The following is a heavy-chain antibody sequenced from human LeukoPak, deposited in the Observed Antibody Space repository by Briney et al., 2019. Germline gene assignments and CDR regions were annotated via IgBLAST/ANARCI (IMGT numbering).Heavy chain of an antibody. Sequence: ASVKVSCKASGGTFSSYAISWVRQAPGQGLEWMGGIIPIFGTANYAQKFQGRVTITADESTSTAYMELSSLRSEDTAVYYCARVYCSSTSCYTWNWFDPWGQGTLVTVSS. CDR3: ARVYCSSTSCYTWNWFDP. CDR2: IIPIFGTA. J-gene: IGHJ5*02. D-gene: IGHD2-2*02. V-gene: IGHV1-69*13. CDR1: GGTFSSYA.